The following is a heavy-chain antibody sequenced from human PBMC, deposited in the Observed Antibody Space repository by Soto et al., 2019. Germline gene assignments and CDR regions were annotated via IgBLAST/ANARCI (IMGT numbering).Heavy chain of an antibody. CDR1: GDSINSTDW. CDR2: IYHGGNI. D-gene: IGHD3-10*01. J-gene: IGHJ4*02. V-gene: IGHV4-4*02. CDR3: ARAPRGNYGYPSYFDY. Sequence: SETLSLTCAVSGDSINSTDWWNWVRQSPGKGLEWIGEIYHGGNIYYNPSLKSRVTISMDKSKNQFSLNLFYVTAADTAVYYCARAPRGNYGYPSYFDYWGQGTLVTVSS.